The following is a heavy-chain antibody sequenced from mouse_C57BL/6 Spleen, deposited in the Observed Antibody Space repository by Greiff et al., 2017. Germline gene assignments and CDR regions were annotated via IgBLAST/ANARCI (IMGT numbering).Heavy chain of an antibody. J-gene: IGHJ4*01. V-gene: IGHV1-55*01. CDR2: IYPDSGGT. D-gene: IGHD2-2*01. CDR3: ARSNYSAGYYDDMDY. Sequence: QVQLQQPGAELVKPGASVKMSCKASGYTFTSYWMHWVKQRPGQGLEWIGEIYPDSGGTNYNEKFKGKATLTVDKSSSTAYMQLSSLTSADSAVYYGARSNYSAGYYDDMDYWGQGTSVTVAS. CDR1: GYTFTSYW.